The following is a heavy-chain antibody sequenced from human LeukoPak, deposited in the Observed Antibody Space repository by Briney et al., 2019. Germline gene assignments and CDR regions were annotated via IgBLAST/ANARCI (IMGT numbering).Heavy chain of an antibody. CDR2: INHSEST. Sequence: GSLRLSCAASGFTFSSYAMSWIRQPPGKGLEWIGEINHSESTNYNPPLKSRVTISVDTSKNQFSLKLSAATAADTAVYYCARGEKPDIVVVVAATRFDYWGQGTLVTVSS. J-gene: IGHJ4*01. CDR3: ARGEKPDIVVVVAATRFDY. V-gene: IGHV4-34*01. D-gene: IGHD2-15*01. CDR1: GFTFSSYA.